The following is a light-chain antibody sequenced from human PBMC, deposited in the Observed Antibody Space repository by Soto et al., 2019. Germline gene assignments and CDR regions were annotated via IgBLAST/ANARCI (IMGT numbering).Light chain of an antibody. CDR2: GES. J-gene: IGKJ2*01. CDR3: QQHYNIPRT. Sequence: DIQLTQSPSSLSASVGDRVTITCRASQNINRYLNWYQQQPGKAPKLLIYGESSFQGGDPSRFSGTGSGTDFTLTINSLQPEDFATYYCQQHYNIPRTFGQGTKLEIK. CDR1: QNINRY. V-gene: IGKV1-39*01.